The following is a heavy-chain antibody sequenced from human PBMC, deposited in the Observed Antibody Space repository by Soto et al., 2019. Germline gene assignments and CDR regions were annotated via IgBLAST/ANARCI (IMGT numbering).Heavy chain of an antibody. CDR2: IYYSGST. D-gene: IGHD2-2*01. J-gene: IGHJ5*02. CDR1: GGSISSYY. CDR3: ARVGCSSTSCFWFDP. Sequence: SETLSLTCTVSGGSISSYYWSWSRQPPGKGLEWIGYIYYSGSTNYNPSLKSRVTISVDTSKNQFSLKLSSVTAADTAVYYCARVGCSSTSCFWFDPWGQGTLVTVSS. V-gene: IGHV4-59*01.